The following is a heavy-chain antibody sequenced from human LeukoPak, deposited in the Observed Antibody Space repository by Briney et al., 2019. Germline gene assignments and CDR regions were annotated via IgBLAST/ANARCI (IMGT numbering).Heavy chain of an antibody. CDR1: GFTFTTYW. Sequence: GGSLRLSCAASGFTFTTYWMSWVRQAPGKGLEWVANINQDGSEKYFVDSVKGRFTISRDNAKNSLYLQMNSLRAEDTAVYYCAKDSEWFGESVFYYFDYWGQGTLVTVSS. D-gene: IGHD3-10*01. CDR3: AKDSEWFGESVFYYFDY. J-gene: IGHJ4*02. CDR2: INQDGSEK. V-gene: IGHV3-7*01.